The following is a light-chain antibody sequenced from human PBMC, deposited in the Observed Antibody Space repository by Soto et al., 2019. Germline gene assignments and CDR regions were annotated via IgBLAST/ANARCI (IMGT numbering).Light chain of an antibody. CDR1: SGHSSYT. CDR3: QTWGTGFQV. CDR2: LDSDGSH. J-gene: IGLJ3*02. Sequence: QTVVTQSPSASASLGASVKLTCTLTSGHSSYTIAWHQQQPEKGPRYLMKLDSDGSHNRGDGIPDRFSGSSSGAERYLTISSLQSEDEADYYCQTWGTGFQVFGGGTKLTVL. V-gene: IGLV4-69*01.